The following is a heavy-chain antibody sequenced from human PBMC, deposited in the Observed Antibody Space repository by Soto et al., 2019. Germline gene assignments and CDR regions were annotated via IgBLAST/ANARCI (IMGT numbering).Heavy chain of an antibody. D-gene: IGHD6-19*01. Sequence: SETLSLTCTVSGGSMSNYYWSWIRQPAGKGLEWIGRIYSSGGTNYNPSLKSRLTMSRDTSKKQFSLRLTSVTAADTAVYYCARGAVAGVEYGMEGWGRGLTVTVSS. CDR3: ARGAVAGVEYGMEG. J-gene: IGHJ6*02. V-gene: IGHV4-4*07. CDR2: IYSSGGT. CDR1: GGSMSNYY.